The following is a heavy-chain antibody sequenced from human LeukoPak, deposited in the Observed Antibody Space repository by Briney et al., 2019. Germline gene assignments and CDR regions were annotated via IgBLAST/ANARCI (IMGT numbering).Heavy chain of an antibody. CDR2: IYDSGST. D-gene: IGHD3-22*01. V-gene: IGHV4-59*01. CDR3: ARQSISGSSLSYFDY. Sequence: SETLSLTCTVSGGSISSYYWSWIRQPPGKGLEWIGNIYDSGSTNYIPSLKSQVTISVDTSKNQCSLKLSSVTAADTAVYYCARQSISGSSLSYFDYWGQGTLVNVSS. CDR1: GGSISSYY. J-gene: IGHJ4*02.